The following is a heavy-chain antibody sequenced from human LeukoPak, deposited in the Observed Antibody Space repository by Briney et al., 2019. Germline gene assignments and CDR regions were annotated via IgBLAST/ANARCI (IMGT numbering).Heavy chain of an antibody. CDR2: IYYSGST. J-gene: IGHJ4*02. CDR1: GGSISSHY. Sequence: PSETLSLTCTVSGGSISSHYWSWIRQPPGKGLEWTGYIYYSGSTNYNPSLKSRVTISVDTSKNQFSLKLSSVTAADTAVYYCARSITIFGVVPLRGFDYWGQGTLVTVSS. V-gene: IGHV4-59*11. D-gene: IGHD3-3*01. CDR3: ARSITIFGVVPLRGFDY.